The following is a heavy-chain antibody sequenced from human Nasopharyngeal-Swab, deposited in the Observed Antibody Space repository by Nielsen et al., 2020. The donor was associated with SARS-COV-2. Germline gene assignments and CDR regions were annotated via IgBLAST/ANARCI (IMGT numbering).Heavy chain of an antibody. V-gene: IGHV1-3*01. Sequence: WVRQAPGQGLEWMGWISAYNGNTNYAQKFQGRVTITRDTSASTAYMELSSLRSEDTAVYYCARDLWSSSSWYALELTRGIDPWGQGTLVTVSS. D-gene: IGHD6-13*01. CDR3: ARDLWSSSSWYALELTRGIDP. J-gene: IGHJ5*02. CDR2: ISAYNGNT.